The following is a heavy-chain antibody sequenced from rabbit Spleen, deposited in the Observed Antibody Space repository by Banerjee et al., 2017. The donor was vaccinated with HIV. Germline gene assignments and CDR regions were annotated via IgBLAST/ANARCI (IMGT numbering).Heavy chain of an antibody. CDR2: INTGTGNT. D-gene: IGHD1-1*01. J-gene: IGHJ4*01. CDR3: ARDLAAVIGWNFNL. Sequence: QSLEESGGGLVKPGASLTLTCTASGVSFSDRYVMCWVRQAPGKGLEWIACINTGTGNTFYASWAKGRFTISKTSPTTVTLQMTSLTAADTATYFCARDLAAVIGWNFNLWGPGTLVTVS. V-gene: IGHV1S40*01. CDR1: GVSFSDRYV.